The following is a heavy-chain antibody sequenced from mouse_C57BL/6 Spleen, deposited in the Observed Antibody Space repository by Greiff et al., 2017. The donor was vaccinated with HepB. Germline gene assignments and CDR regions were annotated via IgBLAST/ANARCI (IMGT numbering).Heavy chain of an antibody. J-gene: IGHJ2*01. CDR1: GYTFTDYN. CDR2: INPNNGGT. V-gene: IGHV1-22*01. D-gene: IGHD2-1*01. CDR3: ARSGNYFDFDY. Sequence: VQLQQSGPELVKPGASVKMSCKASGYTFTDYNMHWVKQSHGKSLEWIGYINPNNGGTSYNQKFKGKAKLTVNKSSSTAYMELRSLTSEDSAVYYCARSGNYFDFDYWGQGTTLTVSS.